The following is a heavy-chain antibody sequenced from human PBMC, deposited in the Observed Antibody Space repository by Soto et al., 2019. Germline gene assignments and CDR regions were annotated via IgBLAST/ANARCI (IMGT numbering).Heavy chain of an antibody. CDR1: GYTFTSYG. Sequence: ASVKVSCKASGYTFTSYGISWVRQAPGQGLEWMGWISAYNGNTNYAQKLQGRVTMTTDTSTSTAYMELRSLRSDDTAVYYCAREACSSSWYINNWFDPWGQGTLVTVSS. CDR2: ISAYNGNT. D-gene: IGHD6-13*01. CDR3: AREACSSSWYINNWFDP. V-gene: IGHV1-18*01. J-gene: IGHJ5*02.